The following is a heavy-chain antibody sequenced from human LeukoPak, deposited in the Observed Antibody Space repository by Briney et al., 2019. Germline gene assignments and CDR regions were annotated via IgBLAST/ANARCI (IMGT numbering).Heavy chain of an antibody. CDR3: TRRGEGPIGGINH. CDR2: IHPGDSDT. Sequence: GESLKISCKASGYSFTSYWIGWVRQMPGKGLEWMGIIHPGDSDTRYSPSFQGHVTISADKSISTAYLQWSSLKASDTAIYYCTRRGEGPIGGINHWGQGTLVTVSS. CDR1: GYSFTSYW. V-gene: IGHV5-51*01. J-gene: IGHJ5*02. D-gene: IGHD3-16*01.